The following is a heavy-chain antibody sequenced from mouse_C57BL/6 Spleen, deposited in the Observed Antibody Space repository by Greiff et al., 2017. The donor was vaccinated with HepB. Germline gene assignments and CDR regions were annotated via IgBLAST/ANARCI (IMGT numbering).Heavy chain of an antibody. Sequence: VHLVESGPGLVAPSQSLSITCTVSGFSLTSYAISWVRQPPGKGLEWLGVIWTGGGTNYNSALKYRLSISKDNSKSQVFLKMNSLQTDDTARYYCARTHYGSSYYFDYWGQGTTLTVSS. D-gene: IGHD1-1*01. CDR3: ARTHYGSSYYFDY. V-gene: IGHV2-9-1*01. CDR1: GFSLTSYA. J-gene: IGHJ2*01. CDR2: IWTGGGT.